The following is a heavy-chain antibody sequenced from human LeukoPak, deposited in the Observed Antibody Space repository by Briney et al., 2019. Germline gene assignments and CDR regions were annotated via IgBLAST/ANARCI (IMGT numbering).Heavy chain of an antibody. CDR2: IKSKIDDETT. Sequence: GGSLRLSCVASEFTFNNAWMSWVRQIPGKGLEWVGRIKSKIDDETTDYAAPVKGRFTISRDDSKNTLYLQMNSLKIEDTAVYYCTTAREMDVWGKGTTVTVSS. CDR1: EFTFNNAW. V-gene: IGHV3-15*01. CDR3: TTAREMDV. J-gene: IGHJ6*04.